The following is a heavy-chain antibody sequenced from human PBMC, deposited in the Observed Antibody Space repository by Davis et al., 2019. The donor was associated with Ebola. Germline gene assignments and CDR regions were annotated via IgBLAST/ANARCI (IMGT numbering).Heavy chain of an antibody. Sequence: GESLKISCKGSGYSFTSYWIGWVRQMPGKGLEWMGIIYPGDSDTRYSPSFQGQVTIPADKSISTAYLQWCSLKASDTAMYYGAGLGRRITMVRGVSNWFDPWGQGTLVTVSS. D-gene: IGHD3-10*01. CDR2: IYPGDSDT. V-gene: IGHV5-51*01. CDR1: GYSFTSYW. CDR3: AGLGRRITMVRGVSNWFDP. J-gene: IGHJ5*02.